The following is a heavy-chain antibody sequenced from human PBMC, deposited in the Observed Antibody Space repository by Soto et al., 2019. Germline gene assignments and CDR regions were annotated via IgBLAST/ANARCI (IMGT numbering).Heavy chain of an antibody. CDR3: ARGRYYDFWSGYYLYYYYYYGMDV. J-gene: IGHJ6*02. CDR2: MNPNSGNT. CDR1: GYTFTSYD. D-gene: IGHD3-3*01. V-gene: IGHV1-8*01. Sequence: ASVKVSCKASGYTFTSYDINWVRQATGQGLEWMGWMNPNSGNTGYAQKFQGRVTMTRNTSISTAYMELSSLRSVDTAVYYCARGRYYDFWSGYYLYYYYYYGMDVWGQGTTVTVSS.